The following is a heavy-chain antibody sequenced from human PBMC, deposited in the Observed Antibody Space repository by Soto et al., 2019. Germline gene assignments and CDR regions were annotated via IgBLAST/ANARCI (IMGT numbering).Heavy chain of an antibody. CDR2: MNPNSGNT. J-gene: IGHJ6*02. D-gene: IGHD6-6*01. CDR1: GYTFTSYD. CDR3: ARVSSSPGYYYGMDV. V-gene: IGHV1-8*01. Sequence: ASVKVSCKASGYTFTSYDINWVRQATGQGREWMGWMNPNSGNTGYAQKFQGRVTMTRNTSISTAYMELSSLRSEDTAVYYCARVSSSPGYYYGMDVWGQGXTVTVSS.